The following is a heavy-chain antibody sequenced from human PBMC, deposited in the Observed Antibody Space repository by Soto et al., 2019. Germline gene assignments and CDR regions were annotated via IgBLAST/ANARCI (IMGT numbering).Heavy chain of an antibody. J-gene: IGHJ3*02. CDR2: INHSGST. Sequence: PSETLSLTGAVYGGSFSGYYWTWIRQPPGTGLEWIGEINHSGSTNYNPSLKSRVTISVDTSKNQFSLKLTSVTAADTAVYYCASKFGELLADAFDIWGQGTVVTVSS. CDR3: ASKFGELLADAFDI. CDR1: GGSFSGYY. D-gene: IGHD3-10*01. V-gene: IGHV4-34*01.